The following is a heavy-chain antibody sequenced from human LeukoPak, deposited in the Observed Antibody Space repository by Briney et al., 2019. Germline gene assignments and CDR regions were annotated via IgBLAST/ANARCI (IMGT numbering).Heavy chain of an antibody. CDR1: GYMFTDYY. Sequence: ASVKVSCKTSGYMFTDYYMHWVRQAPGQGLEWMGWINPNSGGTNSAQRFQGRVTMTRDTSISTAYMELSRLRSDDTAVYYCARKFFSTLTSATDVFDIGGKGTMVTVSA. V-gene: IGHV1-2*02. CDR2: INPNSGGT. D-gene: IGHD4-17*01. J-gene: IGHJ3*02. CDR3: ARKFFSTLTSATDVFDI.